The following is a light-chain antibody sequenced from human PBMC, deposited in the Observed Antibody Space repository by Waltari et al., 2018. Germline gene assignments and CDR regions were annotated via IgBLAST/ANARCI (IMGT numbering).Light chain of an antibody. CDR2: LGS. Sequence: DIVMTQSPLSLPVTPGEPASISCRSSQSLLLSNGYNYLDWYLQKPGQSPQLLIYLGSNRASGVPDRFSGSGSGTDFTLKISRVEAEDVGVYYCMQALQTPLFTFGPGTKVDIK. CDR3: MQALQTPLFT. CDR1: QSLLLSNGYNY. V-gene: IGKV2-28*01. J-gene: IGKJ3*01.